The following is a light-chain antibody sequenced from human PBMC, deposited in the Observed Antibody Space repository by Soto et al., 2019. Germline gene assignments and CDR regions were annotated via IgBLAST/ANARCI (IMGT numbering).Light chain of an antibody. CDR2: EVS. Sequence: QSALTQPASVSGSPGQSITISCTGTSSDVGGYNYVSWFQQHPGKAPKLKIYEVSNRPSGVSNRFSGSKSGYTASLTISELQAEDEADYYCSSYTSSGTLVFGGGTQLTVL. J-gene: IGLJ7*01. CDR3: SSYTSSGTLV. CDR1: SSDVGGYNY. V-gene: IGLV2-14*03.